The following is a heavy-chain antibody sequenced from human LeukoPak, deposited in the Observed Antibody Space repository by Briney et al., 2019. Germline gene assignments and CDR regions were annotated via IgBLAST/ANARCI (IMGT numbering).Heavy chain of an antibody. J-gene: IGHJ4*02. D-gene: IGHD6-19*01. CDR2: IYYSGST. V-gene: IGHV4-59*01. CDR1: GGSISSYY. Sequence: SETLCLTCTVSGGSISSYYWSWIRQPPGRGLQWIGDIYYSGSTNYNPSLKSRVTISVDTSKNQFSLRLTSVTAADTAVYYCAREGMAVGFARFPIFNYWGQGTLVTVSS. CDR3: AREGMAVGFARFPIFNY.